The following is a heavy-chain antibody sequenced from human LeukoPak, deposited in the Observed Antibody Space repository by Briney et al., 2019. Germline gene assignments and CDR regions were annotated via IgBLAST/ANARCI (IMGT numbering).Heavy chain of an antibody. Sequence: GRSLRLSCAASGFTFDDYATHWVRHAPGEGLEWGSGISWNSGSIGYADSVKGRFTISIDNAKNSLYLQMNSLRAEDTAFYYCVRDVIHSYFDIWGQGILVTVSS. CDR2: ISWNSGSI. J-gene: IGHJ4*02. CDR1: GFTFDDYA. D-gene: IGHD2/OR15-2a*01. CDR3: VRDVIHSYFDI. V-gene: IGHV3-9*01.